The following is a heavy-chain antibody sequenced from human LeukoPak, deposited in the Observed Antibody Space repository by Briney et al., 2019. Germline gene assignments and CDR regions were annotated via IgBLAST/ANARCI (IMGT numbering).Heavy chain of an antibody. J-gene: IGHJ4*02. D-gene: IGHD5-12*01. V-gene: IGHV3-48*03. CDR3: ARKPSGYVEGYFDY. CDR1: GFTFSSYE. Sequence: GGSLRLSSAACGFTFSSYEMNWVRQAPGKGLEWVSCISSSGSTIYYADSVKGRFTISRDNAKNSLYLQMNSLRAEDTAVYYCARKPSGYVEGYFDYWGQGTLVTVSS. CDR2: ISSSGSTI.